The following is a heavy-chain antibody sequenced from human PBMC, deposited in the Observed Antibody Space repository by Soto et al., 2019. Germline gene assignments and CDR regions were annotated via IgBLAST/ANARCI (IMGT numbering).Heavy chain of an antibody. CDR3: SRRAPEGFDP. V-gene: IGHV4-39*02. CDR1: VCTIRIINYY. CDR2: IDYSGST. Sequence: SETRSLTCTVSVCTIRIINYYWAWIRQPPGKGLEWIGSIDYSGSTYYNPSLKSRVTISVDTSKNHFSLKLGSVTAADTALYYCSRRAPEGFDPWGQGTLVTVSS. J-gene: IGHJ5*02.